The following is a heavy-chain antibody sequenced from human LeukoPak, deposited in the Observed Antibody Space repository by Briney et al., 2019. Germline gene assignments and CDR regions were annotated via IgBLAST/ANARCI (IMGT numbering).Heavy chain of an antibody. CDR1: GFTFSSYW. CDR3: ARGDWLPLPYAFDH. V-gene: IGHV3-7*01. Sequence: GGSLRLSCAASGFTFSSYWMSWVRQAPGKGLEWVASIKQDGSEKYYVDSVRGRFTISRDNAKNSLYLQMNSLRAEDTAVYYCARGDWLPLPYAFDHWGQGTLVTVSS. CDR2: IKQDGSEK. J-gene: IGHJ4*02. D-gene: IGHD5-12*01.